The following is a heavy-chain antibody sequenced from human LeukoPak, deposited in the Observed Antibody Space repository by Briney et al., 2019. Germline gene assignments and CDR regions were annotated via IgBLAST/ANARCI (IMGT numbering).Heavy chain of an antibody. V-gene: IGHV3-53*01. CDR3: ARAYDFWSGYLDY. Sequence: PGGSLRLSCAASGFTVSSNYMSWVRQAPGKGLEWVSVIYSGGSTYYADSVKGRFTISRDNSKNTLYLQMNSLRAEDTAVYHCARAYDFWSGYLDYWGQGTLVTVSS. CDR1: GFTVSSNY. D-gene: IGHD3-3*01. J-gene: IGHJ4*02. CDR2: IYSGGST.